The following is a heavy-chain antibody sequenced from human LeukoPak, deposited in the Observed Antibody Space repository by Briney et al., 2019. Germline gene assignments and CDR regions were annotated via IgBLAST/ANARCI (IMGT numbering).Heavy chain of an antibody. Sequence: SETLSLTCSVSGGSISSYYWSWIRQPPGKGLEWIGYIYYTGNTNYTPSLRSRVTMSVDTSNNQFSLKLYSVTAADTAVYYCAKYIRDSGTYYLDYWGQGTLVTVSS. CDR3: AKYIRDSGTYYLDY. J-gene: IGHJ4*02. CDR2: IYYTGNT. CDR1: GGSISSYY. D-gene: IGHD3-10*01. V-gene: IGHV4-59*01.